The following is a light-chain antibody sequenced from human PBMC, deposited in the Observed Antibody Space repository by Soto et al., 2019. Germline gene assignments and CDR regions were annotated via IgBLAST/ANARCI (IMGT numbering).Light chain of an antibody. CDR2: EDS. CDR3: QSYDISNVV. CDR1: SGSIASTY. V-gene: IGLV6-57*04. J-gene: IGLJ3*02. Sequence: NFMLTQPHSVSESPGKTLTISCTRSSGSIASTYVQWFQQRPGSTPTIVIYEDSQRPSGVPDRFSGSIDRSSNSASLTISGLTTDDEAYYYCQSYDISNVVFGGGTKLTVL.